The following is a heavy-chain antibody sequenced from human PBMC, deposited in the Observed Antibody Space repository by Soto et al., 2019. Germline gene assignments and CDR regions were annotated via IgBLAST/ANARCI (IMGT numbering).Heavy chain of an antibody. Sequence: QVQLVESGGGVVQPGRSLRLSCAASGFTFSHYGMQWVRQAPGNGLEWVAVIAHDGTVQFYADSVKGRFTISRDNSRNTLSLHMFNLRTEATAVYYCSKYGSAYASIWFDYWGQGTLVTVSS. J-gene: IGHJ5*01. CDR2: IAHDGTVQ. CDR3: SKYGSAYASIWFDY. V-gene: IGHV3-30*18. D-gene: IGHD2-2*01. CDR1: GFTFSHYG.